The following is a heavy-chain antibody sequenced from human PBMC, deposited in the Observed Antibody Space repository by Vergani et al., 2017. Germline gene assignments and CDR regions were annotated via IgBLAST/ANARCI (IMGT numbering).Heavy chain of an antibody. CDR2: IKQDGSEK. CDR1: GFTFSSYW. Sequence: EVQLVESGGGLVQPGGSLRLSCAASGFTFSSYWMSWVRQAPGKGLEWVANIKQDGSEKYYVDSVKGRFTISRDNAKNSLYLQMNSLRPEDTAQYYCAKDHGGYCTNGNCLFGSWGQGTLVTVSS. D-gene: IGHD2-8*01. CDR3: AKDHGGYCTNGNCLFGS. V-gene: IGHV3-7*03. J-gene: IGHJ4*02.